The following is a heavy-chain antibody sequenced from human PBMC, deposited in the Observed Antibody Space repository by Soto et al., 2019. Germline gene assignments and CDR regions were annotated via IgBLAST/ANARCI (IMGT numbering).Heavy chain of an antibody. V-gene: IGHV3-23*01. CDR2: ISGSGGST. CDR3: AKTYYDILTGYSPFGY. D-gene: IGHD3-9*01. Sequence: PGGSLRLSCAASGFTFSSYAMSWVRQAPGKGLEWVSAISGSGGSTYYADSVKGRFTISRDNSKNTLYLQMNSLRAEDTAVYYCAKTYYDILTGYSPFGYWGQGTLVTVSS. J-gene: IGHJ4*02. CDR1: GFTFSSYA.